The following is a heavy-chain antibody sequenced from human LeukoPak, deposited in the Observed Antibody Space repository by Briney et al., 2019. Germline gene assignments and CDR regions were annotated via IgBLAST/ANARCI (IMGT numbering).Heavy chain of an antibody. V-gene: IGHV3-30-3*01. CDR3: ARDSVDGDYNY. Sequence: GGSLRLSCAASGFTFSSYAMHWVRQAPGKGLEWVAVISYDGSNKYYADSVKGRFTISRDNSENTLYLQMNSLRAEDTAVYYCARDSVDGDYNYWGQGTLVTVSS. D-gene: IGHD4-17*01. CDR1: GFTFSSYA. J-gene: IGHJ4*02. CDR2: ISYDGSNK.